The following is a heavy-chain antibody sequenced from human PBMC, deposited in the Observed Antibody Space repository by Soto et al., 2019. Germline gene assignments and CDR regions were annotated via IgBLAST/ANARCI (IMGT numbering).Heavy chain of an antibody. CDR2: IKSDGSGT. CDR3: AGGDSDKYDGNGYLGRH. Sequence: EVQLVESGGALVQPGESLTLSCAASGFTFSSYWMHWVRQAPGKGLVWVSRIKSDGSGTYYADSVKGRLTISRDNARNKLYLKMTSLRIEDTDVYFCAGGDSDKYDGNGYLGRHWGKGTLVTVSS. V-gene: IGHV3-74*01. J-gene: IGHJ4*02. CDR1: GFTFSSYW. D-gene: IGHD3-22*01.